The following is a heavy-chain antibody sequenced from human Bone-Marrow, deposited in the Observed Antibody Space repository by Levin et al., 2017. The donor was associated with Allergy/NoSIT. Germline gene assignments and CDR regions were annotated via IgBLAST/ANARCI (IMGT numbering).Heavy chain of an antibody. CDR1: GFTFSTSW. J-gene: IGHJ4*02. V-gene: IGHV3-7*01. Sequence: GGSLRLSCAASGFTFSTSWMSWVRQAPGKGLEWVARINQRGSQKYYMDSVKGRFTISRDNAENSLFLQMTSLRVEDTALYYCATHPDSAFDFGGQGTLVTVSS. CDR2: INQRGSQK. CDR3: ATHPDSAFDF. D-gene: IGHD5-12*01.